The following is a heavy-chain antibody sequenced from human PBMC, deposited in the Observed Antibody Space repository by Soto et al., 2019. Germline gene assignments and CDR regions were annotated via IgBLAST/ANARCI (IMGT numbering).Heavy chain of an antibody. CDR2: IYYDGNT. J-gene: IGHJ4*02. Sequence: SETLSLTCTVSGGSISTYYWSWIRQPPGKGLESIANIYYDGNTYYNPSLKSRVTISLDTSKNQFSLRLNSVTAADTAVYFCVRSIIEPRIFMYPFYYWGLGTLVTVSS. D-gene: IGHD3-10*01. CDR1: GGSISTYY. CDR3: VRSIIEPRIFMYPFYY. V-gene: IGHV4-59*04.